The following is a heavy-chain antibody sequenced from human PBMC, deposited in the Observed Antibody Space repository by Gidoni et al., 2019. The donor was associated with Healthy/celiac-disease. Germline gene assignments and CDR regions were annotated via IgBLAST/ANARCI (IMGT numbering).Heavy chain of an antibody. CDR2: ISGSGGST. J-gene: IGHJ3*02. CDR3: AKDRGGCDRQGFDAFDI. CDR1: GFSFSSDA. V-gene: IGHV3-23*01. D-gene: IGHD5-12*01. Sequence: EGQLLESGGGLVQPGGSLRLSCAAAGFSFSSDAMSWVRQAPGQGLGWVSAISGSGGSTYYADSVKGRFTISRDNSKNTLSLQMNSLRAEDTAVYYCAKDRGGCDRQGFDAFDIWGQGTMVTVSS.